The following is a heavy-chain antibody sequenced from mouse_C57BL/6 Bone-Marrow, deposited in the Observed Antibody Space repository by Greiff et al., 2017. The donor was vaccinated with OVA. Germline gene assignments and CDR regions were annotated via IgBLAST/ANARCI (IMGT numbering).Heavy chain of an antibody. CDR1: GFSLTSYA. V-gene: IGHV2-9-1*01. J-gene: IGHJ3*01. D-gene: IGHD2-4*01. CDR2: IWTCGDK. CDR3: AWIYDDCDGFAY. Sequence: VKLMESGPGLVAPSQSLSITCTVSGFSLTSYAISWVRQPPGKGLEWLGVIWTCGDKKNNSALKSRLRFSNENSNSQIYLKMNSQNTDATARYYCAWIYDDCDGFAYCGRGTLVTVSA.